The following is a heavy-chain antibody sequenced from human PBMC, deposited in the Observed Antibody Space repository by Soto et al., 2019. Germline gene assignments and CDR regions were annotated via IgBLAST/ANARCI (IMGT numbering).Heavy chain of an antibody. D-gene: IGHD3-22*01. Sequence: QVQLVESGGGVVQPGRSLRLSCAASGFTFSSYAMHWVRQAPGKGLEWVAVISYDGSNKYYADSVKGRFTISRDNSKNTLYLQMNSLRAEDTAVYYCVYYYDSSGYPNWFDPWGQGTLVTVSS. CDR3: VYYYDSSGYPNWFDP. CDR1: GFTFSSYA. J-gene: IGHJ5*02. V-gene: IGHV3-30-3*01. CDR2: ISYDGSNK.